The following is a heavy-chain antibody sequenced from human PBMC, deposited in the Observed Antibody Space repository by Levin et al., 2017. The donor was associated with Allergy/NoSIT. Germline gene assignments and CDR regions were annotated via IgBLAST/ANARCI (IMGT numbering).Heavy chain of an antibody. CDR2: IYPGDSDS. D-gene: IGHD2-2*01. CDR1: GYSFTGYW. J-gene: IGHJ6*02. Sequence: GSLRLSCKASGYSFTGYWIGWVRQMPGKGLEWVGVIYPGDSDSRYSPSFEGQVTLSVDKSTTTAYLQWSSLKASDTAIYYCARHARVGVLTNLDVWGQGTTVTVSS. V-gene: IGHV5-51*01. CDR3: ARHARVGVLTNLDV.